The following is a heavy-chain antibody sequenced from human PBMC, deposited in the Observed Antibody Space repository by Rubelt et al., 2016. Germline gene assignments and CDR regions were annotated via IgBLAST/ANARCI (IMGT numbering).Heavy chain of an antibody. CDR1: GGSISSGTYY. D-gene: IGHD3-16*01. Sequence: QLQLQESGPGLVKPSETLSLTCTVSGGSISSGTYYWGWIRQPPGKGLEWIGHIYYSGSTVFSPSLKSRLTMSLDTSKNQFALKRSAGTAADTAVYYCATGWMITNLDHWGQGTLVAVSS. V-gene: IGHV4-39*07. CDR2: IYYSGST. J-gene: IGHJ4*02. CDR3: ATGWMITNLDH.